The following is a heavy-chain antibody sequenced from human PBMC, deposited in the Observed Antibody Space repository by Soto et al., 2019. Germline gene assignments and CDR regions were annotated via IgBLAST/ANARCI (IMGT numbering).Heavy chain of an antibody. V-gene: IGHV3-23*01. CDR3: AKGGFWVHYGMDV. CDR1: GSSFSSYA. Sequence: EVQMLESGGGLVQPGGSLRLSCAASGSSFSSYAMNWVRQAPGKGLEWVSSISGPGSITYYADSVEGRFTISRDNSKDTLYMQMNSLRVEDTAVYYCAKGGFWVHYGMDVWGQGTTVTVSS. J-gene: IGHJ6*02. CDR2: ISGPGSIT. D-gene: IGHD3-16*01.